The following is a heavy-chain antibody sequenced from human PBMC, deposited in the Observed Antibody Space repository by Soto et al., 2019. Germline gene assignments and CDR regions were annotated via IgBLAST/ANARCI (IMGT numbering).Heavy chain of an antibody. CDR1: GFTFSSYS. CDR3: ARGEGGDYAGQPLY. Sequence: EVQLVESGGGLVKPGGSLRLSCAASGFTFSSYSMNWVCQAPGKGLEWVSSISSSSSYIYYADSVKGRFTISRDNAKNSLYLQMNSLRAEDTAVYYCARGEGGDYAGQPLYWGQGTLVTVSS. D-gene: IGHD4-17*01. CDR2: ISSSSSYI. J-gene: IGHJ4*02. V-gene: IGHV3-21*01.